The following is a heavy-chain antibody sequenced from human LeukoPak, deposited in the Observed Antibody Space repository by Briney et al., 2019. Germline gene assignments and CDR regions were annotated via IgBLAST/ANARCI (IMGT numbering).Heavy chain of an antibody. Sequence: GGSLRLSCAASGFTFSSYEMNWVRQAPGKGLEWVGRIKSKTDGGTTDYAAPVKGRFTISRDDSKNTLYLQMNSLKTEDTAVYYCTTGVSYDFWSGYYKSPHFDYWGQGTLVTVSS. CDR3: TTGVSYDFWSGYYKSPHFDY. CDR2: IKSKTDGGTT. D-gene: IGHD3-3*01. CDR1: GFTFSSYE. V-gene: IGHV3-15*01. J-gene: IGHJ4*02.